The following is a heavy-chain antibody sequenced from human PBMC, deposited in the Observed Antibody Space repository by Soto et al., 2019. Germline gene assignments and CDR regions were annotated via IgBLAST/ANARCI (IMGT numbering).Heavy chain of an antibody. CDR1: RGAFGDYW. Sequence: EVQLVESGGGLVQPGGSLRLSCEASRGAFGDYWMHWVPQAPGKGLVWVSRINRDANDIIYADSVKGRFTASRGNATNMLFLQINSRRVEDTAVYYCARDVPHKRFEYWGQGTLVTVSS. CDR2: INRDANDI. V-gene: IGHV3-74*01. CDR3: ARDVPHKRFEY. D-gene: IGHD3-10*01. J-gene: IGHJ4*02.